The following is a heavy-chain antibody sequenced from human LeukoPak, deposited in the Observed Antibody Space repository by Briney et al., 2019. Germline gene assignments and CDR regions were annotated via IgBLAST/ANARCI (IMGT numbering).Heavy chain of an antibody. Sequence: PETLSLTCTVSAGSITSSRCYWGWIRQPPGKGLEWIGSIYYSGTTYYNPSLKSQVAISVDTSKNQFSLKLNSVTAADSAVYYCARHNPFFDSWGQGTLVTVSS. V-gene: IGHV4-39*01. CDR3: ARHNPFFDS. J-gene: IGHJ4*02. CDR2: IYYSGTT. CDR1: AGSITSSRCY.